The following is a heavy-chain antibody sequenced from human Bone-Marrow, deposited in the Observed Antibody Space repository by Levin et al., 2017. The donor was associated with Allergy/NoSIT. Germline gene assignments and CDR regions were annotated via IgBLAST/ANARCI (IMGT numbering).Heavy chain of an antibody. Sequence: GGSLRLSCAASGFTFSSYAMSWVRQAPGKGLEWVSAISSMSDRTYTADSVTGRFTISRDNSKNTLYLQMDSLRAEDTALYYCAKDRALFCSGGACFSYSDYWGQGILVTVSS. CDR1: GFTFSSYA. D-gene: IGHD2-15*01. CDR3: AKDRALFCSGGACFSYSDY. V-gene: IGHV3-23*01. J-gene: IGHJ4*02. CDR2: ISSMSDRT.